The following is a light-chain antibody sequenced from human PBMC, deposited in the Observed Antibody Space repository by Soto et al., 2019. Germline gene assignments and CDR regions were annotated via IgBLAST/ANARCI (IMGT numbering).Light chain of an antibody. CDR2: DTF. Sequence: EIVLTQSPATLSLSPGERATLSCWASQSVSNYLAWYQQKPGQAPRLLIYDTFNRATGIPARFSGSGSGTDFTLTISSLEPEDVAVYYCQQRSKWPLTFGGGTKVEIK. J-gene: IGKJ4*01. V-gene: IGKV3-11*01. CDR1: QSVSNY. CDR3: QQRSKWPLT.